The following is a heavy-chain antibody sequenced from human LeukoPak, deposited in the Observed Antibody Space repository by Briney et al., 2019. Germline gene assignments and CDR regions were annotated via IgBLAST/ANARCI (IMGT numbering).Heavy chain of an antibody. D-gene: IGHD6-19*01. J-gene: IGHJ6*02. CDR1: GYTFTSYG. CDR3: ARDRGSSGWYYYYYGMDV. V-gene: IGHV1-18*01. Sequence: GASVKVSCKASGYTFTSYGISWVRQAPGQGLEWMGWIGAYNGNTNYAQKLQGRVTMTTDTSTSTAYMELRSLRSDDTAVYYCARDRGSSGWYYYYYGMDVWGQGTTVTVSS. CDR2: IGAYNGNT.